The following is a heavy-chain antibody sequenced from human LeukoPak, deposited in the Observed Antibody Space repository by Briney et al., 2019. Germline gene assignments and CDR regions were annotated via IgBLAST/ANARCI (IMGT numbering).Heavy chain of an antibody. CDR1: GYTFTSYG. D-gene: IGHD2-21*02. CDR2: TSAYNGNT. V-gene: IGHV1-18*01. CDR3: ARDPTYCGGDCWFDP. Sequence: ASVKVSCKASGYTFTSYGISWVRQAPGQGLEWMGWTSAYNGNTNYAQKLQGRVTMTTDTSTSTAYMELRSLRSDDTAVYCCARDPTYCGGDCWFDPWGQGTLVAVSS. J-gene: IGHJ5*02.